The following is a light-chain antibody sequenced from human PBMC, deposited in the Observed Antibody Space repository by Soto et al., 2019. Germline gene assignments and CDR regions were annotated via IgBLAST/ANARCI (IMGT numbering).Light chain of an antibody. V-gene: IGKV3-11*01. Sequence: EVVLPQPPGTLSLSPGARDPLSGRASRSVSSYLAWYQQKPGQPPRLLIYDASNRAKGIPARFSGNGSGTDFTLTISSLEPEDFAVYYCQQRRDWWTFGQGTKVDIK. CDR2: DAS. CDR3: QQRRDWWT. CDR1: RSVSSY. J-gene: IGKJ1*01.